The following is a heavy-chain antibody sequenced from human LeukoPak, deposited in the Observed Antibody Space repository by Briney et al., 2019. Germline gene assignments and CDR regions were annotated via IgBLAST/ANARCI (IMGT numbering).Heavy chain of an antibody. CDR2: IRGSGGNT. CDR1: GYTFSSYA. J-gene: IGHJ4*02. D-gene: IGHD6-19*01. Sequence: PGGSLRVSCAASGYTFSSYALSWVRQAPGKGLEWVSAIRGSGGNTYYADSVKGRFTISRDNAKNSLYLQMNSLRAEDTAVYYCARELIAVAGTDDYWGQGTLVTVSS. CDR3: ARELIAVAGTDDY. V-gene: IGHV3-23*01.